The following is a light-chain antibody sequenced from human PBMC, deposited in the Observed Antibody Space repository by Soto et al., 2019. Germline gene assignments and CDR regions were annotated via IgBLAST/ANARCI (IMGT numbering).Light chain of an antibody. J-gene: IGKJ4*01. V-gene: IGKV1-5*03. CDR2: EAS. CDR3: QQYNSYSLT. Sequence: DIQMTQSPATLSASVGDRVTITCRASHSLVKWLAWYQQKPGQAPKLLIYEASTLQTGVPSRFSGSGFGTEFTLTISSLQPDDFATYYCQQYNSYSLTFGGGTKVDI. CDR1: HSLVKW.